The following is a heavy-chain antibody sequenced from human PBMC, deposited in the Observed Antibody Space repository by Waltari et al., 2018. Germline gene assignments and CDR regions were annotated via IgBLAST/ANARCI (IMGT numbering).Heavy chain of an antibody. J-gene: IGHJ3*02. CDR2: IYHSGST. CDR3: ARLYGGNPAFDI. CDR1: GYSISSGYY. V-gene: IGHV4-38-2*01. D-gene: IGHD4-17*01. Sequence: QVQLQESGPGLVKPSETLSLTCAFSGYSISSGYYWGWIRQPPGKGLEWIGSIYHSGSTYYNPSLKSRVTISVDTSKNQFSLKLSSVTAADTAVYYCARLYGGNPAFDIWGQGTMVTVSS.